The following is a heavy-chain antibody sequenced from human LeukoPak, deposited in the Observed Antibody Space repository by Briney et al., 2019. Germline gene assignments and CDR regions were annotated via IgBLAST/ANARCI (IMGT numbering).Heavy chain of an antibody. D-gene: IGHD6-13*01. CDR2: ISAYNGNT. V-gene: IGHV1-18*01. CDR3: ARVGAYSSSWNDFDY. Sequence: GASVEVSCKASGYTFTSYGISWVRQAPGQGLEWMGWISAYNGNTNYAQKLQGRVTMTTDTSTSTAYMELRSLRSDDTAVYYCARVGAYSSSWNDFDYWGQGTLVTASS. J-gene: IGHJ4*02. CDR1: GYTFTSYG.